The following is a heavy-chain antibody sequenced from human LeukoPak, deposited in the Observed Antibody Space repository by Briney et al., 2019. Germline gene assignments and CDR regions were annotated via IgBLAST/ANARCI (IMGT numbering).Heavy chain of an antibody. J-gene: IGHJ4*02. V-gene: IGHV4-39*07. CDR1: GGSISSSSYY. CDR3: ARENGYNEGKFDC. D-gene: IGHD5-24*01. Sequence: SETLFLTCTVTGGSISSSSYYWGWIRQPPGKGLEWIGSIYYSGSTYYNPSLKSRVTISVDTSKNQFSLKLSSVTAADTAVYYCARENGYNEGKFDCWGQGTLVTVSS. CDR2: IYYSGST.